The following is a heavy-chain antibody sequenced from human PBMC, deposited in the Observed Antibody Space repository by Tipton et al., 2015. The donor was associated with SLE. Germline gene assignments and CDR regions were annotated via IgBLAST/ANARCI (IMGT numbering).Heavy chain of an antibody. CDR1: GFTVSSNY. J-gene: IGHJ4*02. V-gene: IGHV3-53*05. Sequence: SLRLSCAASGFTVSSNYMSWVRQAPGKGLEWVSVIYSGGSTYYADSVKGRFTISRDNSKNTLYLQMSSLRAEDTAVYYCVKDTTYYYDSSGYYQGLYWGQGTLVTVSS. D-gene: IGHD3-22*01. CDR3: VKDTTYYYDSSGYYQGLY. CDR2: IYSGGST.